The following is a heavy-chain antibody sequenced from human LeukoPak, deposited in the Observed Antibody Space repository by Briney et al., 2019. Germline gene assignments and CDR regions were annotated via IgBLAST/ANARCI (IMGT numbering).Heavy chain of an antibody. CDR3: ARGGYGKLGIRLLYGD. J-gene: IGHJ4*02. CDR1: GYTFSGYY. D-gene: IGHD7-27*01. Sequence: ASVKVSCKASGYTFSGYYMHWVRQAPGQGLEWMGWINPNSGGTNYAQKFQGRVTMTRDTSISTAYMELSRLRSDDTAVYYCARGGYGKLGIRLLYGDWGQGTLVTVSS. V-gene: IGHV1-2*02. CDR2: INPNSGGT.